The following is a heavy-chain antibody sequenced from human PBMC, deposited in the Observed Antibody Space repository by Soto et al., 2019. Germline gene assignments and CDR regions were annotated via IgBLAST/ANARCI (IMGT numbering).Heavy chain of an antibody. Sequence: QVQLVESGGGVVQPGRSLRLSCAASGFTFSSYGMQWVRQAPGKGLEWVAVISYDGSNKYYADSVKGRFTISRDNSKNTLYLQMNSLRAEDTAVYYCAKEEVQLERQGWVAFDIWGQGTMFTVSS. V-gene: IGHV3-30*18. D-gene: IGHD1-1*01. CDR1: GFTFSSYG. J-gene: IGHJ3*02. CDR2: ISYDGSNK. CDR3: AKEEVQLERQGWVAFDI.